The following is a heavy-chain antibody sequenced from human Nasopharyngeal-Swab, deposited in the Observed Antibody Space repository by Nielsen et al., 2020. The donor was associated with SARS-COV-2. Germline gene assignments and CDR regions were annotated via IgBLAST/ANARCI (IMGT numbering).Heavy chain of an antibody. CDR3: ARDKGLRDYVWGSYRSSYYYYYGMDV. J-gene: IGHJ6*02. CDR2: IKQDGSEK. Sequence: VRQARGKGLEWVANIKQDGSEKYYVDSVKGRFTISRDNAKNSLYLQMNSLRAEDTAVYYCARDKGLRDYVWGSYRSSYYYYYGMDVWGQGTTVTVSS. V-gene: IGHV3-7*01. D-gene: IGHD3-16*02.